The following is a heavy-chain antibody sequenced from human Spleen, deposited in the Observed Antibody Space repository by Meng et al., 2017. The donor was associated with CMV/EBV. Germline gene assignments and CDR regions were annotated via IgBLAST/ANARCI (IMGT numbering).Heavy chain of an antibody. CDR1: GGSISSSSDY. V-gene: IGHV4-39*07. CDR2: IYYSGST. CDR3: ARAIAVAGTDGFDP. D-gene: IGHD6-19*01. J-gene: IGHJ5*02. Sequence: QLQLQEWGPRRVKPSEPLSLTFTRAGGSISSSSDYWGWIRQPPGKGLEWIGSIYYSGSTYYNPSLKSRVIISVDTSKNQFSLKLSSVTAADTAVYYCARAIAVAGTDGFDPWGQGTLVTVSS.